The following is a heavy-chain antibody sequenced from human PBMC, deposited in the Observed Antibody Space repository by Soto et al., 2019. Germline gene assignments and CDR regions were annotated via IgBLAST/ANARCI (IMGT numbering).Heavy chain of an antibody. Sequence: GGSLRLSCAASGFAFSSYAMRLVRQAPGKGLAWVSGISGSGTSTFYADSVKGRFTISRDNSKNTLYLQMNSLRAEDTAVYYCAKSLGGDYYYYGMDVWGQGTTVTVSS. J-gene: IGHJ6*02. CDR2: ISGSGTST. D-gene: IGHD3-16*01. CDR3: AKSLGGDYYYYGMDV. CDR1: GFAFSSYA. V-gene: IGHV3-23*01.